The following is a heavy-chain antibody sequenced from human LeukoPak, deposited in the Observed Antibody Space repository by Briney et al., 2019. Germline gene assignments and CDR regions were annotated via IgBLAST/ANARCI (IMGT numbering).Heavy chain of an antibody. V-gene: IGHV3-23*01. Sequence: GGSLRLSCAASGFTFSSYAMSWVRQAPGKGLEWVSAISGSGGSTYYADSVKGRFTISRDNSKNTLYLQMNSLRAEDTAVYYCAKVPYDYVWGSYRPLYYSDYWGQGTLVTVSS. CDR2: ISGSGGST. J-gene: IGHJ4*02. CDR1: GFTFSSYA. CDR3: AKVPYDYVWGSYRPLYYSDY. D-gene: IGHD3-16*02.